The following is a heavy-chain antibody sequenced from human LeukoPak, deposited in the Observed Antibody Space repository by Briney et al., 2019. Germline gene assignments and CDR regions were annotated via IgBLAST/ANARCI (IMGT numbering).Heavy chain of an antibody. Sequence: PSETLSLTCAVYGGSFSGYYWSWIRQPPGKGLEWIGEINHSGSTNYNPSLKSRVTISVDTSKNQFSLKLSPVTAADTAVYYCAREPYGDYRYWYFDLWGRGTLVTVSS. CDR2: INHSGST. J-gene: IGHJ2*01. D-gene: IGHD4-17*01. CDR3: AREPYGDYRYWYFDL. V-gene: IGHV4-34*01. CDR1: GGSFSGYY.